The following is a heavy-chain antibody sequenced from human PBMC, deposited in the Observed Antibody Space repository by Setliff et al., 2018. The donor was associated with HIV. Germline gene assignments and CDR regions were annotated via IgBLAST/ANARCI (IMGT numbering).Heavy chain of an antibody. Sequence: GASVKVSCKAYGHTYNAYGITWVRQAPGQGLEWMGWISAHYGSTKYAQTLQGRVTLTTDTSTSTAYMELRSLTSDDTAVYYCARGYCGGGICYSPNWLDPWGQGTLVTVSS. J-gene: IGHJ5*02. D-gene: IGHD2-15*01. CDR3: ARGYCGGGICYSPNWLDP. CDR1: GHTYNAYG. V-gene: IGHV1-18*01. CDR2: ISAHYGST.